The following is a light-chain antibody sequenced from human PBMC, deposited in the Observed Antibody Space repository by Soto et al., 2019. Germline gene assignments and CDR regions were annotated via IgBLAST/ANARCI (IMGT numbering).Light chain of an antibody. V-gene: IGLV1-44*01. Sequence: QSVLTQPPSASGTPGQRVTISCSGSSSNIGSNTVNWYQQLPGTAPKLLIYSNNQRPSGVPDRFSGSKSGTSASLAISGLQSEEEADYYCAAWDDSLNGLYVFGTGTKVTV. CDR2: SNN. J-gene: IGLJ1*01. CDR3: AAWDDSLNGLYV. CDR1: SSNIGSNT.